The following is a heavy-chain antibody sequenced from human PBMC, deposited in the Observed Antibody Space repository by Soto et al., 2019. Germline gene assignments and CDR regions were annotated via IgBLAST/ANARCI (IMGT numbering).Heavy chain of an antibody. CDR3: ARVAGIAAAGIDY. D-gene: IGHD6-13*01. CDR1: GGTFSSYA. CDR2: IIPIFGTA. V-gene: IGHV1-69*13. J-gene: IGHJ4*02. Sequence: ASVKVSCKASGGTFSSYAISWARQAPGQGLEWMGGIIPIFGTANYAQKFQGRVTITADESTSTAYMELSSLRSEDTAVYYCARVAGIAAAGIDYWGQGTLVTVSS.